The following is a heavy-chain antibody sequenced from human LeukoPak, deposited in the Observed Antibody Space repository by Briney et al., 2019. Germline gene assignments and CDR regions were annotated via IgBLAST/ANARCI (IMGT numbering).Heavy chain of an antibody. D-gene: IGHD3-10*01. J-gene: IGHJ4*02. CDR2: INPSGGST. V-gene: IGHV1-46*01. CDR3: ARIKGSGSYHY. CDR1: GYTFTGYY. Sequence: ASVKVSCKASGYTFTGYYIHWVRQPPGQGLEWMGIINPSGGSTSYAQKFQGRVTMTRDTSTSTVYMELSSLRSEDTAVYYCARIKGSGSYHYWGQGTLVTVSS.